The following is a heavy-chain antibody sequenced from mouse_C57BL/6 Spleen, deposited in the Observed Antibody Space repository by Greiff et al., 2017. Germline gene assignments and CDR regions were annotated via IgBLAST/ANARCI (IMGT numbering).Heavy chain of an antibody. CDR1: GFSLTSYG. Sequence: VQLVESGPGLVQPSQSLSITCTVSGFSLTSYGVHWVRQSPGKGLEWLGVIWSGGSTDYNAAFISRLSISKDNSKSQVFFKMNSLQADDTAIYYCAREITTVVANAMDYWGQGTSVTVSS. V-gene: IGHV2-2*01. CDR2: IWSGGST. D-gene: IGHD1-1*01. J-gene: IGHJ4*01. CDR3: AREITTVVANAMDY.